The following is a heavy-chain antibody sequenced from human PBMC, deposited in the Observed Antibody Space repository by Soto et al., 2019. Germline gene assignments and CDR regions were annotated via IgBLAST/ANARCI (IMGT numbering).Heavy chain of an antibody. CDR2: INPNSGGT. V-gene: IGHV1-2*02. CDR3: ARDTYCGGDCYSYYYYGMDV. D-gene: IGHD2-21*02. CDR1: GYTFTGYY. Sequence: ASVKVSCKASGYTFTGYYMHWVRQAPGQGLEWMGWINPNSGGTNYAQKFQGRVTMTRDTSISTAYMELSRLRSDDTAVYYCARDTYCGGDCYSYYYYGMDVWGQGTTVTVSS. J-gene: IGHJ6*02.